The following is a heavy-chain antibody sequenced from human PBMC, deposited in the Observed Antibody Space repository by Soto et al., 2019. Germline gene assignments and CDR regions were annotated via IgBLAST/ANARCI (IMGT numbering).Heavy chain of an antibody. Sequence: QVQLQESGPGLVKPSETLSLTCTVSGGSISSYYWSWIRQPPGKGLEWIGYIYYSGSTNYNPSLKSRVTISVDTSKNQCSLKLSSVTAADTAVYYCSSGRGYSYGSFDYWGQETLVTVSS. D-gene: IGHD5-18*01. J-gene: IGHJ4*02. CDR2: IYYSGST. V-gene: IGHV4-59*01. CDR3: SSGRGYSYGSFDY. CDR1: GGSISSYY.